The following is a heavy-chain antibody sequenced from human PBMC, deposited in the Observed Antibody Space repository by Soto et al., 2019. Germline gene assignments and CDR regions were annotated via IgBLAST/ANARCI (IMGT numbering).Heavy chain of an antibody. CDR3: AIVSSWNYFLPQDY. J-gene: IGHJ4*02. Sequence: ASVKVSCKASGYTFTSYGISWVRQAPGQGLEWMGWISAYNGNTNYAQKLQGRVTMTTDTSTSTAYMELRSLRSDDTAVYYCAIVSSWNYFLPQDYWGQGTLVTVSS. CDR2: ISAYNGNT. V-gene: IGHV1-18*01. D-gene: IGHD1-7*01. CDR1: GYTFTSYG.